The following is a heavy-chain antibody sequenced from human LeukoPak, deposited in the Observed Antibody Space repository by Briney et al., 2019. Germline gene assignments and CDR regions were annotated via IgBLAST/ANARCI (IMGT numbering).Heavy chain of an antibody. CDR3: ARGITMIVVVTIPDAFDI. D-gene: IGHD3-22*01. CDR1: GYTFTGYY. V-gene: IGHV1-2*02. Sequence: ASVKVSCKASGYTFTGYYMHWVRQAPGQGLEWLGWINPNSGGTNYAQKFQGRVTMTRDTYISTAYMELSRLRSDDTAVYYCARGITMIVVVTIPDAFDIWGQGTMVTVSS. CDR2: INPNSGGT. J-gene: IGHJ3*02.